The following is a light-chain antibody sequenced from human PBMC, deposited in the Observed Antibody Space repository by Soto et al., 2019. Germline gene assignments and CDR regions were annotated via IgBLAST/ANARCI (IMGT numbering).Light chain of an antibody. CDR3: QHYGTSAL. V-gene: IGKV3-20*01. CDR2: SA. J-gene: IGKJ3*01. Sequence: EIVLTQSPGTLSLSPGERATLSCRASQSVSDSYLAWYQQKPCQAPRLLIYSASRATGIPDRFSGSGSGTDFTLSSSRLEPEDFAVYYCQHYGTSALFGPGTRVDIK. CDR1: QSVSDSY.